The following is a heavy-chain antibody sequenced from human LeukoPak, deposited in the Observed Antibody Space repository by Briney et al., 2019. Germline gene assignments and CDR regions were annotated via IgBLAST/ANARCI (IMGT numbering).Heavy chain of an antibody. D-gene: IGHD3-9*01. CDR2: INHNGGT. CDR1: GGSFSDYS. J-gene: IGHJ6*03. CDR3: ARVAYRYSINDWSRTGLGAYATKYYYYMDV. V-gene: IGHV4-34*01. Sequence: PSETLSLTCAVYGGSFSDYSWTWIRQAPGEGLEWIGEINHNGGTNHNPSLVSRVIMSVDTSKNQFSLKVSSETAADTAVYYCARVAYRYSINDWSRTGLGAYATKYYYYMDVWGKGTTVTVSS.